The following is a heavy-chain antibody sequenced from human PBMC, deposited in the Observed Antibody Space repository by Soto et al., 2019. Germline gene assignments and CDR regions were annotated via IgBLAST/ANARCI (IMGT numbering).Heavy chain of an antibody. CDR1: GYTFTSYD. D-gene: IGHD7-27*01. J-gene: IGHJ3*02. CDR2: MNPNSGNT. Sequence: ASVKVSWKXSGYTFTSYDINWVRQATGQGLEWMGWMNPNSGNTGYAQKFQGRVTMTRNTSISTAYMELSSLRSEDTAVYYCARGLTGGNFYPVDIWGQGTMVTVS. V-gene: IGHV1-8*01. CDR3: ARGLTGGNFYPVDI.